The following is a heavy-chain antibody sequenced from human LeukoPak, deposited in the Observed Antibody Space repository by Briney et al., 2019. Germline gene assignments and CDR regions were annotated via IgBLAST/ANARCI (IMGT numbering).Heavy chain of an antibody. V-gene: IGHV4-39*01. Sequence: SETLSLTCTVSGGSISSSSYYWGWIRQPPGKGLEWIGSIYYSGSTYYNPSLKSRVTMSVDTSKNQFSLKLSSVTAADTAVYYCARGATYCSGGSCYDYWGQGTLVTVSS. D-gene: IGHD2-15*01. CDR1: GGSISSSSYY. CDR3: ARGATYCSGGSCYDY. CDR2: IYYSGST. J-gene: IGHJ4*02.